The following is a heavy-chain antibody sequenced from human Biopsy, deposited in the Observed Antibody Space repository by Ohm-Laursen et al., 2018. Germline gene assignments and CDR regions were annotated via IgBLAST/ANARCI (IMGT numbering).Heavy chain of an antibody. V-gene: IGHV3-11*01. Sequence: SLRLSCAASGFTFGDYYMSWIRQAPGKGLEWLSYISGSGVTKMYADSVKGRFTVSRHNAKNSLYLEMNNLTVEDTAVYYCATDGAGSYNENWGQGTLVSVSS. J-gene: IGHJ4*02. CDR3: ATDGAGSYNEN. CDR1: GFTFGDYY. D-gene: IGHD3-10*01. CDR2: ISGSGVTK.